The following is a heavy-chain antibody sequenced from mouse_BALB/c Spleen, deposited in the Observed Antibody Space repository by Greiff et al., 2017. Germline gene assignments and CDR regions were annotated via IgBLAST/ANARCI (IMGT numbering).Heavy chain of an antibody. CDR2: IYPGDGDT. CDR3: ARSDGVRRGFYAMDY. V-gene: IGHV1-87*01. Sequence: QVQLKQSGAELARPGASVKLSCKASGYTFTSYWMQWVKQRPGQGLEWIGAIYPGDGDTRYTQKFKGKATLTADKSSSPAYMQLSSWASEDSAVYYCARSDGVRRGFYAMDYWGQGTSVTVSS. CDR1: GYTFTSYW. J-gene: IGHJ4*01. D-gene: IGHD2-14*01.